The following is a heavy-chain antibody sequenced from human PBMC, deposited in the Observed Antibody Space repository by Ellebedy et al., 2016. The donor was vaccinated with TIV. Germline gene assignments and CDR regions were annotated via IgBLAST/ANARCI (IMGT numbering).Heavy chain of an antibody. CDR3: ARGGSANWFDP. Sequence: AASVKVSCKASGYTFTDYYMHWVRQAPAQGLAWMGWINPNSGGTKSAPKFQCRVTITRDTSINTAYMEQSRLRSDDTAVYYCARGGSANWFDPWGQGTLVTVSS. CDR2: INPNSGGT. J-gene: IGHJ5*02. V-gene: IGHV1-2*02. CDR1: GYTFTDYY. D-gene: IGHD3-16*01.